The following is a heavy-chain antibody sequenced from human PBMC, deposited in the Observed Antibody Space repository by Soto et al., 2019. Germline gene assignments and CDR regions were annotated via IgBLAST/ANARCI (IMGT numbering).Heavy chain of an antibody. CDR2: IYWDDDK. J-gene: IGHJ5*02. CDR1: GFSLSTSGVG. Sequence: QITLKESGPTLVKPTQTLTLTCTFSGFSLSTSGVGVGWIRQPPGKALEWLALIYWDDDKRYSPPLKSRLTITKDTSKNQVVLTMTNMDPVDTATYYCARRYCSGGSCYIDWFDPWGQGTLVTVSS. CDR3: ARRYCSGGSCYIDWFDP. V-gene: IGHV2-5*02. D-gene: IGHD2-15*01.